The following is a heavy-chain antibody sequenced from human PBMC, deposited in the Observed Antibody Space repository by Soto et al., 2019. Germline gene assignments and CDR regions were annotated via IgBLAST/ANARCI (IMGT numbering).Heavy chain of an antibody. V-gene: IGHV4-31*03. J-gene: IGHJ5*02. CDR3: ASIPREDYYYDSSGYYSISPRP. D-gene: IGHD3-22*01. CDR2: IYDSGNMY. CDR1: GGSITSGGHY. Sequence: SETLSLTCTVSGGSITSGGHYWGWIRQYPGKGLEWIGHIYDSGNMYFYNPSLKSRVTISADTSRNQFSLSLSSLTAADTAVYYCASIPREDYYYDSSGYYSISPRPWGQGTLVTVSS.